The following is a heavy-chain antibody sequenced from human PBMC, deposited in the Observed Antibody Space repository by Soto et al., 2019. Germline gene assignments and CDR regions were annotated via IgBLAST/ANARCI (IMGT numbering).Heavy chain of an antibody. Sequence: ASVKVSCKASGYTFSNYGIHWVRQAPGQRLEWMGLINAGNGNTKYSQKFQGRVTLTRDTSASTAYMELSSLRSEDTAVYYCARAGLVPMDFDYWGQGTLVTVSS. V-gene: IGHV1-3*01. J-gene: IGHJ4*02. CDR1: GYTFSNYG. CDR2: INAGNGNT. CDR3: ARAGLVPMDFDY. D-gene: IGHD1-26*01.